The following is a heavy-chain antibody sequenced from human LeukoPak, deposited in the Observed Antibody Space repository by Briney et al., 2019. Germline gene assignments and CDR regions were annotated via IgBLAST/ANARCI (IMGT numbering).Heavy chain of an antibody. V-gene: IGHV1-69*05. Sequence: GASVKVSCKASGYTFTSYGISWVRQAPGQGLEWMGRIIPIFGTANYAQKFQGRVTITTDESTSTAYMELSSLRSEDTAVYYCARARYSYGYGFDYWGQGTLVTVSS. CDR1: GYTFTSYG. J-gene: IGHJ4*02. CDR2: IIPIFGTA. D-gene: IGHD5-18*01. CDR3: ARARYSYGYGFDY.